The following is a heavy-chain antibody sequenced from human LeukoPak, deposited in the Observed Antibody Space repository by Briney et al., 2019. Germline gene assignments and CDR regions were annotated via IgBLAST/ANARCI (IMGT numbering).Heavy chain of an antibody. CDR3: ARDPAPGVAAESDY. CDR1: GYTFTGYY. Sequence: GPTVKVSCKASGYTFTGYYMHWVRQAPGQGLEWMGWINTNTGNPTYAQGFTGRFVFSLDTSVSTAYLQISSLKAEDTAVYYCARDPAPGVAAESDYWGQGTLVTVSS. CDR2: INTNTGNP. V-gene: IGHV7-4-1*02. D-gene: IGHD6-13*01. J-gene: IGHJ4*02.